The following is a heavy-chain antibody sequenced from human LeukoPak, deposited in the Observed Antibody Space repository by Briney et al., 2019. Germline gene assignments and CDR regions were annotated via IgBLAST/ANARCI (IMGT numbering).Heavy chain of an antibody. J-gene: IGHJ6*02. CDR3: ARGGSSTMIVILYGMDV. D-gene: IGHD3-22*01. CDR2: INPNSGGT. V-gene: IGHV1-2*02. CDR1: GYTFTGYY. Sequence: ASVKVSCKASGYTFTGYYMHWVRQAPGQGLEWMGWINPNSGGTNYAQKFQGRVTMTRDTSISAAYMELSRLRSDDTAVYYCARGGSSTMIVILYGMDVWGQGTTVTVSS.